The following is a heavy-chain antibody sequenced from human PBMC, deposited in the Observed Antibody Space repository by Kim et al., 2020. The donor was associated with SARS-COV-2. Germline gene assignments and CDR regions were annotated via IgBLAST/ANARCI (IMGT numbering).Heavy chain of an antibody. Sequence: SETLSLTCTVSGGSISSYYWSWIRQPPGKGLEWIGYIYYSGSTNYNPSLKSRVTISVDTSKNQFSLKLSSVTAADTAVYYCSRARVGSITIFGVVTHYG. CDR2: IYYSGST. D-gene: IGHD3-3*01. CDR3: SRARVGSITIFGVVTHYG. CDR1: GGSISSYY. J-gene: IGHJ6*01. V-gene: IGHV4-59*13.